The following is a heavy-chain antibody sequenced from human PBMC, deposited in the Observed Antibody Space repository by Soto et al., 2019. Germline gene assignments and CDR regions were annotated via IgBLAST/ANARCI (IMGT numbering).Heavy chain of an antibody. CDR1: GFSLSSGGAG. D-gene: IGHD4-17*01. CDR2: IYWNDDK. CDR3: AHRGYGDYPRDNWFDP. Sequence: QITLKESGPTLVKPTQTLTLTCTFSGFSLSSGGAGVGWIRQPPAKGLEWLALIYWNDDKRYSPSLKSSLTITKDTSKNQVVLLMTDMDPVDTATYYCAHRGYGDYPRDNWFDPWGQGTLVTVSS. J-gene: IGHJ5*02. V-gene: IGHV2-5*01.